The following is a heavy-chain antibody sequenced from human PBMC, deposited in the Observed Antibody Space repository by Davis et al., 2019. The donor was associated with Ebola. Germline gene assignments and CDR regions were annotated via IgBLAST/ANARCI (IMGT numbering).Heavy chain of an antibody. D-gene: IGHD1-26*01. CDR2: MNPNSGNT. CDR3: ARDLLDSGSSPYYFDY. V-gene: IGHV1-8*01. J-gene: IGHJ4*02. Sequence: ASVQVSCKASGYTFTSYDINWVRQATGQGLEWMGWMNPNSGNTGYAQKFQGRVTMTRNTSISTAYMELSRLRSDDTAVYYCARDLLDSGSSPYYFDYWGQGTLVTVSS. CDR1: GYTFTSYD.